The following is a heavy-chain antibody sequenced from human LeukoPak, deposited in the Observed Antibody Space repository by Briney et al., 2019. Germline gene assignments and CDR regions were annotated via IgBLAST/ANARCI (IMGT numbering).Heavy chain of an antibody. V-gene: IGHV1-18*01. CDR3: ARVPSRDGYNYDYYNYGMDV. D-gene: IGHD5-24*01. J-gene: IGHJ6*02. Sequence: GASVKVSCKASGYTFTSYGISWVRQAPGQGLEWMGWISAYNGNTNYAQKLQGRVTMTTDTSTSTAYMELRSLRSDDTAVYYCARVPSRDGYNYDYYNYGMDVWGQGTTVTVSS. CDR2: ISAYNGNT. CDR1: GYTFTSYG.